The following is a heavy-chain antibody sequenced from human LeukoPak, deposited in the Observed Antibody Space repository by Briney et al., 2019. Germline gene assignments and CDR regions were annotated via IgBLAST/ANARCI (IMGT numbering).Heavy chain of an antibody. J-gene: IGHJ4*02. CDR3: ARELGWLLRTPPILQEDY. V-gene: IGHV1-46*01. Sequence: ASVKVSCKASGYTFTNYGISWVRQAPGQGLEWMGIINPSGGSTSYAQKFQGRVTMTRDTSTSTVYMGLSSLRSEDTAVYYCARELGWLLRTPPILQEDYWGQGTLVTVSS. CDR1: GYTFTNYG. CDR2: INPSGGST. D-gene: IGHD5-24*01.